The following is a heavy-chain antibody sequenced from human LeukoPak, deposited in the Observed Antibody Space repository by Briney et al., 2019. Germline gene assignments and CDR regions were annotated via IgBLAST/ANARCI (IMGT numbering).Heavy chain of an antibody. CDR1: GGSISSGSYY. Sequence: PSQTLSLTCTVSGGSISSGSYYWSWMRQPAGKGLEWIGRIYTSGRTNYNPSLKSRVTISVDTSKNQFSLKLSSVTAADTAVYYCARDRYGYSGYDSYNWFDPWGQGTLATVSS. V-gene: IGHV4-61*02. J-gene: IGHJ5*02. D-gene: IGHD5-12*01. CDR2: IYTSGRT. CDR3: ARDRYGYSGYDSYNWFDP.